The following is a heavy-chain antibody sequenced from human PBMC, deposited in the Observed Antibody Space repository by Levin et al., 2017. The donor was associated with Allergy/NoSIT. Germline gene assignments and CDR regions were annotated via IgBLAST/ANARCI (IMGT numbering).Heavy chain of an antibody. CDR3: ARDAWDDSSGYYHDYFDY. D-gene: IGHD3-22*01. Sequence: GGSLRLSCAASGFTFSSYWMHWVRQAPGKGLVWVSRINSDGSSTSYADSVKGRFTISRDNAKNTLYLQMNSLRAEDTAVYYCARDAWDDSSGYYHDYFDYWGQGTLVTVSS. V-gene: IGHV3-74*01. J-gene: IGHJ4*02. CDR1: GFTFSSYW. CDR2: INSDGSST.